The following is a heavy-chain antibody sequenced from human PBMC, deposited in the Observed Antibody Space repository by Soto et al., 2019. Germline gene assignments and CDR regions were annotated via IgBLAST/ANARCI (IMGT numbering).Heavy chain of an antibody. CDR2: ISWNSGSI. J-gene: IGHJ4*02. CDR3: VKDKDILTGYIPRTGGGYDY. CDR1: GFTFDDYA. Sequence: EVQLVESGGGLVQPGRSLRLSCAASGFTFDDYAMHWVRQAPGKGLEWVSGISWNSGSIGYADSVKGRFTISRDNAKNSLYLQMNSLRAEDTALYYCVKDKDILTGYIPRTGGGYDYWGQGTLVTVSS. V-gene: IGHV3-9*01. D-gene: IGHD3-9*01.